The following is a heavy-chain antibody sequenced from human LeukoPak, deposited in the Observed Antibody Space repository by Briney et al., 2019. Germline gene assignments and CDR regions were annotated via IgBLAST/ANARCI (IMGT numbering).Heavy chain of an antibody. CDR2: IYGGGST. CDR3: ARGLRYFDWPTYYYYGMDV. J-gene: IGHJ6*02. CDR1: GFTFSSYA. V-gene: IGHV3-53*01. D-gene: IGHD3-9*01. Sequence: GGSLRLSCAASGFTFSSYAMSWVRQAPGKGLEWVSVIYGGGSTYYADSVKGRFTISRDNSKNTLYLQMNSLRAEDTAVYYCARGLRYFDWPTYYYYGMDVWGQGTTVTVSS.